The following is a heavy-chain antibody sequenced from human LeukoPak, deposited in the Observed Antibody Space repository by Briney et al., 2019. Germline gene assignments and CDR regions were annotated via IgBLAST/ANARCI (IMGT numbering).Heavy chain of an antibody. CDR3: ARNVLLWFGVMGDWFDP. V-gene: IGHV4-39*07. Sequence: SETLSLTCTVSGGSISSSSYYWDWIRQSPGKGLEWIGSIYTSGSTNYNPSLKSRVTISVDTSKNQFSLKLSSVTAADTAVYYCARNVLLWFGVMGDWFDPWGQGTLVTVSS. D-gene: IGHD3-10*01. CDR2: IYTSGST. CDR1: GGSISSSSYY. J-gene: IGHJ5*02.